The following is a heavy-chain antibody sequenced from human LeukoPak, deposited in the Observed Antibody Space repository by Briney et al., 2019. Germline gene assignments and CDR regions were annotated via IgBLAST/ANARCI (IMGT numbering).Heavy chain of an antibody. J-gene: IGHJ3*02. V-gene: IGHV4-31*03. CDR2: IYYSGST. CDR1: GGSISSGDYY. D-gene: IGHD3-10*01. Sequence: SETLSLTCTVSGGSISSGDYYWSWIRQHPGKGLEWIGYIYYSGSTYYNPSLKSRVTISVDTSKNQFSLKLSSVTAADTAVYYCARGYGSGSYYQGFIWGQGTMVTVSS. CDR3: ARGYGSGSYYQGFI.